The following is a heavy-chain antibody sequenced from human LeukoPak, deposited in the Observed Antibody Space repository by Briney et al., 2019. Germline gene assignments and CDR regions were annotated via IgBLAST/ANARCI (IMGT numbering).Heavy chain of an antibody. V-gene: IGHV3-53*01. J-gene: IGHJ6*04. CDR3: ARDGGYGAPPYYYGMDV. CDR1: GFTASSNY. D-gene: IGHD5-12*01. CDR2: IYSGGST. Sequence: AGGSLRLSCAASGFTASSNYMSWVRQAPGKGLEWVSVIYSGGSTYYADSVKGRFTISRDNSKNTLYLQRNSLRAEDTAVYYCARDGGYGAPPYYYGMDVWGKGTTVTVSS.